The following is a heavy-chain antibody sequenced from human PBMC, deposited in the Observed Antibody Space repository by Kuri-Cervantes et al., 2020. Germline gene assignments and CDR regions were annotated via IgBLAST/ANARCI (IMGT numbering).Heavy chain of an antibody. J-gene: IGHJ4*02. CDR2: ISSSSSTI. V-gene: IGHV3-48*02. D-gene: IGHD6-19*01. Sequence: GGSLRLSCGASGFTFHSYDMGWVRQSPGKGLEWVSYISSSSSTIYYADSVKGRFTISRDNAKNSLYLQMNSLRDEDTAVYYCARDLAVAGLFDYWGQGTLVTVSS. CDR1: GFTFHSYD. CDR3: ARDLAVAGLFDY.